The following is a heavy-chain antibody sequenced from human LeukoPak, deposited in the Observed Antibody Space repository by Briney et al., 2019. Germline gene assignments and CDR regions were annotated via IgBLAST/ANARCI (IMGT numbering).Heavy chain of an antibody. J-gene: IGHJ6*02. CDR1: GGSLSGYY. CDR3: ARGRVVVVAASYYYGMDV. D-gene: IGHD2-15*01. V-gene: IGHV4-34*01. Sequence: PSETLSLTCAVYGGSLSGYYWSWIRQPPGKGLEWIGEINHIGSTNYNPSLKSRVTISVDTSKNQFSLKLSSVTAADTAVYYCARGRVVVVAASYYYGMDVWGQGTTVTVSS. CDR2: INHIGST.